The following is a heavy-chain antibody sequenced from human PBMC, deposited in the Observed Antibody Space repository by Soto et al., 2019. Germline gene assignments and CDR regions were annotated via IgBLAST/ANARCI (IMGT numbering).Heavy chain of an antibody. V-gene: IGHV4-31*03. CDR2: IYYSGST. Sequence: SETLSLTCTVSGGSISSGGYYWSWIRQHPGKGLEWIGYIYYSGSTYYNPSLKSRVTISVDTSKNQFSLKLSSVTAADTAVYYCARATYRSADGNYYYYGMDVWGQGTTVTVSS. J-gene: IGHJ6*02. CDR3: ARATYRSADGNYYYYGMDV. CDR1: GGSISSGGYY. D-gene: IGHD3-16*02.